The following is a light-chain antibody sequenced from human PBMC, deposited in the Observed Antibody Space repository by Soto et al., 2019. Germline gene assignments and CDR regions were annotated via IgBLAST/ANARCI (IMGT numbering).Light chain of an antibody. J-gene: IGKJ4*01. Sequence: DIQMTQSPSTLSASVGDRVTITCRASQSISSWLAWYQQKPGKAPKLLIYKTSSLESGVPSRFSGRGSGTEFTLTISSLKPDDFATYYCQQFNTYSLTFGGGTKVEIK. CDR3: QQFNTYSLT. V-gene: IGKV1-5*03. CDR2: KTS. CDR1: QSISSW.